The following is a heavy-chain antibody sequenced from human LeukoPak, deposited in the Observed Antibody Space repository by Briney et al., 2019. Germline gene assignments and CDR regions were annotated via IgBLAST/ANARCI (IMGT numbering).Heavy chain of an antibody. CDR3: ARGPWDCSSTSCYFADGLSPPDDAFDI. V-gene: IGHV4-39*07. CDR2: INHSGST. Sequence: PSETLSLTCTVSGGSIRSSYYYWGWIRQPPGKGLEWIGEINHSGSTNYNPSLKSRVTISVDTSKNQFSLKLSSVTAADTAVYYCARGPWDCSSTSCYFADGLSPPDDAFDIWGQRTMVTVSS. CDR1: GGSIRSSYYY. J-gene: IGHJ3*02. D-gene: IGHD2-2*01.